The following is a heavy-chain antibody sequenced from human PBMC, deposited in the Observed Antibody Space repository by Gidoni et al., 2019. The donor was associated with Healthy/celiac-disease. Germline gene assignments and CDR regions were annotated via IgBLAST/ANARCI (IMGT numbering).Heavy chain of an antibody. D-gene: IGHD2-15*01. Sequence: VQPVPSGAEATMPGSSVKVSCKASGCSFRSYALSRVRQAPGQGPEWMGGIIPILGTANYAPEIQGRVTITADESTSTAYMELSRLRSEDTAVYYCARELRCPRYCSGGSCPATDAFNIWGQVTMVTVSS. CDR1: GCSFRSYA. J-gene: IGHJ3*02. V-gene: IGHV1-69*01. CDR2: IIPILGTA. CDR3: ARELRCPRYCSGGSCPATDAFNI.